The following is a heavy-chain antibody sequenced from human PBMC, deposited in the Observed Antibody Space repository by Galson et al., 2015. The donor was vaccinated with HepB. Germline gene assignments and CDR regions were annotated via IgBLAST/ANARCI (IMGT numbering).Heavy chain of an antibody. J-gene: IGHJ4*02. CDR3: ARASGSYSFHFDY. D-gene: IGHD1-26*01. CDR2: ISSSSSYT. V-gene: IGHV3-11*03. Sequence: SLRLSCAASGFTFSDYYMSWIRQAPGKGLEWVSYISSSSSYTNYADSVKGRFTISRDNAKNSLYLQMNSLRAEDTAVYYCARASGSYSFHFDYWGQGTLVTVSS. CDR1: GFTFSDYY.